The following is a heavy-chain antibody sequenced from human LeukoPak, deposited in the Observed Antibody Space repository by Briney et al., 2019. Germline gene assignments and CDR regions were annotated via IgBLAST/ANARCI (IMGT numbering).Heavy chain of an antibody. D-gene: IGHD3-10*01. V-gene: IGHV1-3*01. J-gene: IGHJ4*02. CDR1: GYTFTSYA. CDR3: ARATPPYGSGSYVLGY. CDR2: INAGNGNT. Sequence: ASVKVSCKASGYTFTSYAMHWVRQAPGQRLEWMGWINAGNGNTKYSQKFQGRVTITRDTSASTGYMGLSSLRSEDPGVYYCARATPPYGSGSYVLGYWGQGTLVTVSS.